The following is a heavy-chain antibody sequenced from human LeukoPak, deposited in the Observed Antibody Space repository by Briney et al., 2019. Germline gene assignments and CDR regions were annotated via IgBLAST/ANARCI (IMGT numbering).Heavy chain of an antibody. V-gene: IGHV3-33*01. J-gene: IGHJ4*02. D-gene: IGHD3-22*01. CDR3: ASGYGYYFDY. CDR2: IWYDGSNK. CDR1: GFTFSSYA. Sequence: PGGSLRLSCAASGFTFSSYAMHWVRQAPGKGLEWVAVIWYDGSNKYYADSVKGRFTISRDHSKNTLYLQMKSLRAEDTAVYYCASGYGYYFDYWGQGTLVTVSS.